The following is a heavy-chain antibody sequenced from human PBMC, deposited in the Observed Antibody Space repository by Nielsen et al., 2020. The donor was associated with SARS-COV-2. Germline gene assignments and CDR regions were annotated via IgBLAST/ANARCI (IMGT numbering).Heavy chain of an antibody. CDR1: GGSISRYF. CDR3: ATRTVTAFDY. Sequence: SETLSLTCTVSGGSISRYFWSWIRQPPGKGLEWIGYIYYSGSTDYNPSLKSRVTMSVDTSKNHLSLKLSSVTAADTAVYYCATRTVTAFDYWGQGILVTVSS. CDR2: IYYSGST. V-gene: IGHV4-59*08. D-gene: IGHD2-21*02. J-gene: IGHJ4*02.